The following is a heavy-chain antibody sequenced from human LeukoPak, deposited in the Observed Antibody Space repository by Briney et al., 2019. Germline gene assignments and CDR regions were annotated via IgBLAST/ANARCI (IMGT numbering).Heavy chain of an antibody. V-gene: IGHV4-59*01. CDR3: ARGTYNWNS. Sequence: SETLSLTCTVSGGSISSYYWSWIRQPPGKGLEWIGYIYYSGSTNYNPSLKSRVTISVDTSKNQFSLKLSSVTAADTAVYYCARGTYNWNSWGQGTLVTVSS. CDR1: GGSISSYY. CDR2: IYYSGST. J-gene: IGHJ4*02. D-gene: IGHD1-20*01.